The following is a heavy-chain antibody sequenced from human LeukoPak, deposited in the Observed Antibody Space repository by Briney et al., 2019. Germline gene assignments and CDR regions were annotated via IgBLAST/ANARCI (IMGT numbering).Heavy chain of an antibody. CDR1: GFTFDDYG. Sequence: GGSLRLSCAASGFTFDDYGMSWVRQAPGKGLEWVSGINWNGYRIDYADSVKGRFTISRDNSKNTLYLQMNSLRAEDTAVYYCAKESTQRLGDFDYWGQGTLVTVSS. V-gene: IGHV3-20*04. D-gene: IGHD5/OR15-5a*01. CDR3: AKESTQRLGDFDY. CDR2: INWNGYRI. J-gene: IGHJ4*02.